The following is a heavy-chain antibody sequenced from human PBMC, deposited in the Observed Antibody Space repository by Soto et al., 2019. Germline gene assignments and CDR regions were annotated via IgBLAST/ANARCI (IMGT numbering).Heavy chain of an antibody. CDR3: MRGGWGSDWIDP. D-gene: IGHD3-16*01. J-gene: IGHJ5*02. V-gene: IGHV3-13*01. CDR2: IGPGGNT. Sequence: VHLVESGGALVQPGGSLRLSCAASGFTFSSYDMHWVRQSTGETLEWVSGIGPGGNTNYADSVKGRFTISRENARNYLYLQMNSLRVADTANYYCMRGGWGSDWIDPWGQGTLVNVSS. CDR1: GFTFSSYD.